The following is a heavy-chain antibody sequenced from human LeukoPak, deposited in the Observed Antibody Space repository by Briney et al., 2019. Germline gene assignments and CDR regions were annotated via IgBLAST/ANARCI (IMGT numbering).Heavy chain of an antibody. D-gene: IGHD1-1*01. J-gene: IGHJ4*02. CDR3: VRNWDY. CDR2: ISTRGNT. CDR1: RDFITNRY. V-gene: IGHV4-4*07. Sequence: SETLSLTCSVSRDFITNRYWSWVRQSAGKGLEWIGRISTRGNTNYNPSLKSRVTMSVDTSNKHFSLKLTSVTAADTAVYYCVRNWDYWGQGTLVTVSS.